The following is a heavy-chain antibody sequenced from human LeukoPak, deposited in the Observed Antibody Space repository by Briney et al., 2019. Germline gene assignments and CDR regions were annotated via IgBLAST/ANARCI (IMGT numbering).Heavy chain of an antibody. J-gene: IGHJ1*01. CDR3: EKDIAVSVNAPLDDFQH. D-gene: IGHD6-19*01. Sequence: QPGGSLRLSCAASGFTFSGYAMHWVRQAPGKGLEWVAVISHDGRNHLYGDAVRGRFTISRDNFKSTLSLEMKSLKPEDTAIYYCEKDIAVSVNAPLDDFQHWGQGTLVTVSS. V-gene: IGHV3-30*18. CDR1: GFTFSGYA. CDR2: ISHDGRNH.